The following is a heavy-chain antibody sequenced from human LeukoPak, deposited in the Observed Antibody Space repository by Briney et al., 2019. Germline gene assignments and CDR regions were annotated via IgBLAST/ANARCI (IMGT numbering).Heavy chain of an antibody. Sequence: SETLSLTCTVWGGSISNYFWSWLRQPTGKALEWIGYNYSDGSTNYNPSLKSRVTISVDTSKNQFSLKLNSVTAADTAVYYCARASDSSGSYSGGHIWGQGTMVTVSS. D-gene: IGHD6-19*01. J-gene: IGHJ3*02. CDR3: ARASDSSGSYSGGHI. V-gene: IGHV4-59*01. CDR2: NYSDGST. CDR1: GGSISNYF.